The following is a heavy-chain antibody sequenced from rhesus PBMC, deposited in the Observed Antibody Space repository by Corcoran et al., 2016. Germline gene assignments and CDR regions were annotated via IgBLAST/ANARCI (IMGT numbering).Heavy chain of an antibody. V-gene: IGHV1-111*02. J-gene: IGHJ6*01. Sequence: EVHLVQSGAAVKTPGASGTIPCKASGHTFTDYYLHRVRQAPGKGLEWMGRVVPEDGETIHAQKFQDRFTIAADTSTDTAYMELSSLRSEDTAVYYCATEAGPKYSGWRYYYGLDSWGQGVVVTVSS. CDR2: VVPEDGET. CDR1: GHTFTDYY. CDR3: ATEAGPKYSGWRYYYGLDS. D-gene: IGHD6-13*01.